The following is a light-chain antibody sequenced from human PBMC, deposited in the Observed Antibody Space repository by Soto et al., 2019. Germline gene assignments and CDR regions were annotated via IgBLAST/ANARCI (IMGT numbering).Light chain of an antibody. Sequence: QSVLTHPPSASGSPGQSVTISCPGTSSDVGGYNYVSWYQQYPGRAPKLMIYEVTKRPSGVPDRFSGSKSGNTASLTVSGLQAEDEADYYCSSYAASNNFYFVFGGGTQL. CDR3: SSYAASNNFYFV. CDR2: EVT. J-gene: IGLJ3*02. CDR1: SSDVGGYNY. V-gene: IGLV2-8*01.